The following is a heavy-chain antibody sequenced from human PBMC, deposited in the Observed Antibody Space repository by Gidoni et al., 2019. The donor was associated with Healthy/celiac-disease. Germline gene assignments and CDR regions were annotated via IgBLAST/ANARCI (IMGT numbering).Heavy chain of an antibody. D-gene: IGHD3-10*01. CDR1: GVPISTGGYY. Sequence: QVPLQESGPGLVQPSQTLSLTCTVSGVPISTGGYYWSWIRQHPGKGLEWIGYIHYSGSTYYNPSIKSRVTISVDTSKNQFSLKLSSVTAADTAVYYCARDGSGSYSPGPGWFDPWGQGTLVTVSS. J-gene: IGHJ5*02. V-gene: IGHV4-31*03. CDR2: IHYSGST. CDR3: ARDGSGSYSPGPGWFDP.